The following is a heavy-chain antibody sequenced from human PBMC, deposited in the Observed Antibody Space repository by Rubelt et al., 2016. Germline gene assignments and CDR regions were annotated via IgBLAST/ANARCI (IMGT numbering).Heavy chain of an antibody. Sequence: QLQLQESGPGLVKPSETLSLTCTVSGGSISSSSYYWGWIRQPPGKGLEWIGSIYYIGSPNYNPSLKMRVTCSLDTSKSQCSRKLSSVTAADTAVYYCARWRDGYDALDIWGQGTMVTVSS. D-gene: IGHD5-24*01. J-gene: IGHJ3*02. CDR1: GGSISSSSYY. CDR3: ARWRDGYDALDI. CDR2: IYYIGSP. V-gene: IGHV4-39*07.